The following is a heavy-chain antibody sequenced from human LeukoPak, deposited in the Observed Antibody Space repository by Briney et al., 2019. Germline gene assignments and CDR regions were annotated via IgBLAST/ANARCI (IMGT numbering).Heavy chain of an antibody. CDR1: GGTFSSYA. Sequence: SVKVSCKASGGTFSSYAVSWVRQAPGQGLEWMGGIIPIFGTANYAQKFQGRVTITADESTSTAYMELSSLRSEDTAVYYCARVSYSGYDSLGGYFDYWGQGTLVTVSS. D-gene: IGHD5-12*01. J-gene: IGHJ4*02. V-gene: IGHV1-69*01. CDR3: ARVSYSGYDSLGGYFDY. CDR2: IIPIFGTA.